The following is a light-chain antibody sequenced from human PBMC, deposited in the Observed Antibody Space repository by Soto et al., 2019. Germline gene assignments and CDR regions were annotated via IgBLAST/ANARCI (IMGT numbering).Light chain of an antibody. J-gene: IGKJ1*01. CDR2: DVS. CDR1: QSSSNW. V-gene: IGKV1-5*01. Sequence: EIQMTQSPSTLSASVGDRVTITCRASQSSSNWLAWYKQKPGKAPNLLVYDVSSLESGVPSRFTGSGSGTEFTLTISSLQPDDFATYHCQQYSTYTWTFGQGTKVDVK. CDR3: QQYSTYTWT.